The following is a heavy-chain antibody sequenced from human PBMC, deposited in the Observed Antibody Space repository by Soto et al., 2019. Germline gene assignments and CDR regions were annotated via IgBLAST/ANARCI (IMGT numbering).Heavy chain of an antibody. CDR3: AGTYGDYVY. V-gene: IGHV3-23*01. CDR1: GFTFSSYA. J-gene: IGHJ4*02. D-gene: IGHD4-17*01. CDR2: ISGSGSGT. Sequence: GGSLRLSCAASGFTFSSYAMSWVRQAPVKGLEWVSSISGSGSGTYYADSVKGRFTISRDNSKNTLYLQMNSLRAEDTAVYYCAGTYGDYVYSGQGTLVTVSS.